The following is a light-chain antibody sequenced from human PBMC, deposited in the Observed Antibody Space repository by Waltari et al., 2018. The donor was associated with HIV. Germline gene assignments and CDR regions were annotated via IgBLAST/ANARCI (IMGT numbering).Light chain of an antibody. CDR2: SAS. CDR3: QHYNNRPPLT. J-gene: IGKJ5*01. Sequence: EIVMTQSPATLSVSPGERATLPCRASKSSRNTLAWYQQKPGQAPRLLIFSASTRAAGIPARCSGSGSGTDFTLTITSPESEDCAVYYCQHYNNRPPLTFGQGTRLEI. V-gene: IGKV3-15*01. CDR1: KSSRNT.